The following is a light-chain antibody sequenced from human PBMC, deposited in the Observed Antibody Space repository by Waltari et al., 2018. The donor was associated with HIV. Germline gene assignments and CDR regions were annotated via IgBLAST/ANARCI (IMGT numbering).Light chain of an antibody. CDR2: LHSDGRH. CDR3: QTWRTGLQV. J-gene: IGLJ3*02. V-gene: IGLV4-69*02. Sequence: QVVLTQPPSASASLGASVRLTCTLSSGHNNYVIAWHHQQPEKGPRFLMKLHSDGRHGKGDGVPVRFSGSSAGAERYLIISSLQSEDAADYFCQTWRTGLQVFGGGTRLTVL. CDR1: SGHNNYV.